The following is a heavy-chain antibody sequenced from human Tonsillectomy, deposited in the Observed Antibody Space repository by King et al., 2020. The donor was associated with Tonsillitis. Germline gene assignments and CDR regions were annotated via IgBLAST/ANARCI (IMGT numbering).Heavy chain of an antibody. CDR3: TTGIVGSTRSWFDY. J-gene: IGHJ4*02. V-gene: IGHV3-15*01. Sequence: VQLMESGGGLVEPGGSLRLSCAASGLTFSSAWVSWVRQAPGKGLEWVGRIKSKGDGATTDYAAPVKGRITISRDDSKSRVYLQMNSLKVDDTAVYYCTTGIVGSTRSWFDYWGQGTLVTVSS. CDR2: IKSKGDGATT. D-gene: IGHD1-26*01. CDR1: GLTFSSAW.